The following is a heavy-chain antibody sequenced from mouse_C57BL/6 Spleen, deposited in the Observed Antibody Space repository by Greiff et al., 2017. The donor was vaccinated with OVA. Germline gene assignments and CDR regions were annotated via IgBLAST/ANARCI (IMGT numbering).Heavy chain of an antibody. CDR1: GYSITSGYY. V-gene: IGHV3-6*01. Sequence: DVQLQESGPGLVKPSQSLSLTCSVTGYSITSGYYWNWIRQFPGNKLEWMGYISYDGSNNYNPSLKNRISITRDTSKNQFFLKLNSVTTEDTATYYCARDDLYWYFDVWGTGTTVTVSS. CDR2: ISYDGSN. CDR3: ARDDLYWYFDV. J-gene: IGHJ1*03.